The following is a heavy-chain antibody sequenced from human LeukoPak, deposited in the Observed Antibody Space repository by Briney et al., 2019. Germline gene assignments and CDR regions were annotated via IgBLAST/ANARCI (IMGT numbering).Heavy chain of an antibody. J-gene: IGHJ6*03. Sequence: ASVNVSCKASGYTFTSYAMNWVRQAPGQGLEWMGWINANTGNPTYAQGFTGRLLFSLDTSVTTAYLEISSLQAEDTAVYYCARAPGIAEPDGYFMDVWGKGTTVTVSS. CDR2: INANTGNP. V-gene: IGHV7-4-1*02. D-gene: IGHD6-13*01. CDR3: ARAPGIAEPDGYFMDV. CDR1: GYTFTSYA.